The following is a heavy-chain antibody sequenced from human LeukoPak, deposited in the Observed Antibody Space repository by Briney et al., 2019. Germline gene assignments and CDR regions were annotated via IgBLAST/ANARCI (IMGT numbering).Heavy chain of an antibody. CDR3: AKEGASNHDAFDI. D-gene: IGHD4-11*01. J-gene: IGHJ3*02. Sequence: HTGGSLRLSCAASGFTVSSNYMSWVRQAPGKGLEWVSAISGSGGSTYYADSVKGRFTISRDNSKNTLYLQMNSLRAKDTAVYYCAKEGASNHDAFDIWGQGTMVTVSS. CDR2: ISGSGGST. V-gene: IGHV3-23*01. CDR1: GFTVSSNY.